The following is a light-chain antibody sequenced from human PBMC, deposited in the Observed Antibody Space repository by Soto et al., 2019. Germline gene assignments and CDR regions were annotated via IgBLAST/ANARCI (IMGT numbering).Light chain of an antibody. J-gene: IGKJ1*01. CDR1: QSVGSNY. CDR2: GAS. V-gene: IGKV3-20*01. CDR3: QQYVTSPGT. Sequence: EIVLTQSPGTLSLSPGERATLSCRASQSVGSNYLAWYHQKPGQAPRLLLYGASTRAAGIPDRFSGSGSGTDFTLTISRLEPEDFAVYYCQQYVTSPGTFGQGTKVDIK.